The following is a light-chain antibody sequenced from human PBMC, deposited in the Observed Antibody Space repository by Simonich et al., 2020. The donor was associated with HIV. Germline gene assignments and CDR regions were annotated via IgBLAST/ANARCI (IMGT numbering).Light chain of an antibody. J-gene: IGKJ5*01. Sequence: EIVMTQSPATLSVSPGERATLSCRASQSVSSNLAWYQQKPGQALRLLIYGASTRATGIPARFSGSGSGTDFTLTITSLESEDFAVYYCQQRSNWITFGQGTRLEIK. V-gene: IGKV3-15*01. CDR2: GAS. CDR3: QQRSNWIT. CDR1: QSVSSN.